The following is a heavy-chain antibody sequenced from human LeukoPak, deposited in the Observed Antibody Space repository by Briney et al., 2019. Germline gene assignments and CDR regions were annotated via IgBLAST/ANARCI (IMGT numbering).Heavy chain of an antibody. CDR1: GGSISSYY. J-gene: IGHJ4*02. D-gene: IGHD1-1*01. V-gene: IGHV4-4*07. CDR2: IYTSGST. CDR3: AREGETGTTRGVFDY. Sequence: PSETLSLTCTVSGGSISSYYWSWIRQPAGKGLEWIGRIYTSGSTNYNPSLKSRVTMSVDTSKNQFSLKLSSVTAADTAVYYCAREGETGTTRGVFDYWGQGTLVTVSS.